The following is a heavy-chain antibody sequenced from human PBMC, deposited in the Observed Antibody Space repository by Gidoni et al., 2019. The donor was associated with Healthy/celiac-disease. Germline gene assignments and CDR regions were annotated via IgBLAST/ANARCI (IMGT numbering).Heavy chain of an antibody. D-gene: IGHD3-22*01. CDR2: IYYSGST. Sequence: QLQLQESGPGLVKPSETLSLTCTVSGGSISSSSYYWGWIRQPPGKGLEWIGSIYYSGSTYYNPSLKSRVTISVDTSKNQFSLKLSSVTAADTAVYYCARVRTYDSSGYYAYYFDYWGQGTLVTVSS. J-gene: IGHJ4*02. CDR1: GGSISSSSYY. V-gene: IGHV4-39*07. CDR3: ARVRTYDSSGYYAYYFDY.